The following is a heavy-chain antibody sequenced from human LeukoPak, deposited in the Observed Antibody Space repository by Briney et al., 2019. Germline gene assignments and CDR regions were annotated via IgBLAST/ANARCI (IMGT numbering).Heavy chain of an antibody. V-gene: IGHV3-21*01. CDR1: GFTFDGYT. Sequence: GGSLRLSCAASGFTFDGYTMNWVRQAPGKGLEWVASILRRLSEGPVHRLSRERQNSLSLQMNTLRAEDTATYYCARAEASVTAFDFWGQGGLVTVSS. J-gene: IGHJ4*02. D-gene: IGHD2-21*02. CDR3: ARAEASVTAFDF.